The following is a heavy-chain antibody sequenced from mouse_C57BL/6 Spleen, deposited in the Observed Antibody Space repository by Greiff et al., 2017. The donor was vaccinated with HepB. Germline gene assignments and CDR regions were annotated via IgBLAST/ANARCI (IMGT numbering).Heavy chain of an antibody. D-gene: IGHD6-1*01. Sequence: EVKLVESGGDLVKPGGSLKLSCAASGFTFSSYGMSWVRQTPDKRLEWVATISSGGSYTYYQESVKGRFTISRDNAKNTLYLQMSSLKSEDTAMYYCARRVSHYYAMDYWGQGTSVTVSS. CDR1: GFTFSSYG. CDR2: ISSGGSYT. V-gene: IGHV5-6*02. CDR3: ARRVSHYYAMDY. J-gene: IGHJ4*01.